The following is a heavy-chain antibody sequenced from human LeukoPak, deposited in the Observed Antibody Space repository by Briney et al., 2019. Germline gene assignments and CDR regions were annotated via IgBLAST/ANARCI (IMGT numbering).Heavy chain of an antibody. D-gene: IGHD2-15*01. Sequence: ASVKVSCKASGYTFTGYYMHWVRQAPRQGLEWMGWINPNSGGTNYAQKFQGRVTMTRDTSISTAYMELSRLRSDDTAVYYCARAPRYCSGGSCYSGIDYWGQGTLVTVSS. J-gene: IGHJ4*02. V-gene: IGHV1-2*02. CDR1: GYTFTGYY. CDR2: INPNSGGT. CDR3: ARAPRYCSGGSCYSGIDY.